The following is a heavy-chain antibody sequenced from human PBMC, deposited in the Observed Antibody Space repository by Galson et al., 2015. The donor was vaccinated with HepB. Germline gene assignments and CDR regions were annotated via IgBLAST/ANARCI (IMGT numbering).Heavy chain of an antibody. CDR3: AASPTHSGSYGYYFDY. V-gene: IGHV5-51*01. CDR2: IYPGDSDT. CDR1: GSSFTSYW. Sequence: QSGAEVKKPGESLKISCKGSGSSFTSYWIGWVRQMPGKGLEWMGVIYPGDSDTRYSPSFQGQVTISADKSISTAYLQWSSLKASDTAMYYCAASPTHSGSYGYYFDYWGQGTLVTVSS. D-gene: IGHD3-10*01. J-gene: IGHJ4*02.